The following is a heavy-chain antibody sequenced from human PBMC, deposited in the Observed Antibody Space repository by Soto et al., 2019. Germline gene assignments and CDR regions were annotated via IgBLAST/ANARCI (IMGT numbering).Heavy chain of an antibody. CDR1: GYTFTSYA. D-gene: IGHD6-13*01. CDR2: IIPIFGTA. Sequence: ASVKVSCKASGYTFTSYAMHWVRQAPGQRLEWMGGIIPIFGTANYAQKFQGRVTITADESTSTAYMELSSLRSEDTAVYYCARELAAAGTAPGGAFDIWGQGTMVTVSS. V-gene: IGHV1-69*13. CDR3: ARELAAAGTAPGGAFDI. J-gene: IGHJ3*02.